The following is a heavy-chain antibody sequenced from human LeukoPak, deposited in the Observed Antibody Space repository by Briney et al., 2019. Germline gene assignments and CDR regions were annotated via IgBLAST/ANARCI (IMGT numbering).Heavy chain of an antibody. CDR3: ARDRGAAGALWVDP. CDR2: ISSSSSYT. D-gene: IGHD6-13*01. CDR1: GFTFSDYY. J-gene: IGHJ5*02. Sequence: GGSLRLSGAASGFTFSDYYLSWIRQAPGKGLEWVSYISSSSSYTNYADSVKGRFTISRDNAKNSLYLQMNSLRAEDTAVYYCARDRGAAGALWVDPWGQGTLVTVSS. V-gene: IGHV3-11*05.